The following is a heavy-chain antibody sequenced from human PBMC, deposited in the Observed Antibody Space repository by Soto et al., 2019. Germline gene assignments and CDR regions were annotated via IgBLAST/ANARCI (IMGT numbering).Heavy chain of an antibody. Sequence: PSQTLSLTCAISGDSVSSNSAAWNWIRQSPSRGLEWLGRTYYRSKWYNDYAVSVKSRITINPDTSKNQFPLQLNSVTPEDTAVYYCARDAINSGYDRPRGMDVWGQGTTVTVSS. CDR2: TYYRSKWYN. CDR1: GDSVSSNSAA. D-gene: IGHD5-12*01. CDR3: ARDAINSGYDRPRGMDV. J-gene: IGHJ6*02. V-gene: IGHV6-1*01.